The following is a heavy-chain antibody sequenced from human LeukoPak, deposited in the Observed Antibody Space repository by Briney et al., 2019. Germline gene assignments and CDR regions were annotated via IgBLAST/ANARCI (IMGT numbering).Heavy chain of an antibody. J-gene: IGHJ6*03. CDR1: GGTFSSYA. V-gene: IGHV1-69*13. CDR3: ARDPTRFPNYYYYMDV. CDR2: IIPIFGTA. Sequence: ASVKVSCKASGGTFSSYAISWVRQAPGQGLEWMGGIIPIFGTANYAQKFQGRVTITADESTSTAYMELSRLRSDDTAVYYCARDPTRFPNYYYYMDVWGKGTTVTVSS. D-gene: IGHD3-3*01.